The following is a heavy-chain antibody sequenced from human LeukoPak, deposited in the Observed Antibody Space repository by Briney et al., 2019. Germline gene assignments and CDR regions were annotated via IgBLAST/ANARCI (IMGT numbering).Heavy chain of an antibody. J-gene: IGHJ3*02. Sequence: SETLSLTCTVSGGPISDFYWSWVRQPPGKGLEWIGYIYDSGSTNYNPSLKSRVTMSVDTSKNQFSLKLSSVTAADTAVYYCARGISGSYRYDAFDIWGQGTMVTVSS. CDR3: ARGISGSYRYDAFDI. CDR1: GGPISDFY. CDR2: IYDSGST. D-gene: IGHD3-16*02. V-gene: IGHV4-59*12.